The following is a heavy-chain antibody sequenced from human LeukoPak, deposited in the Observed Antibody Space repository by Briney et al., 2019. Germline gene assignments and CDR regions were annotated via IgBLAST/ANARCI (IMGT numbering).Heavy chain of an antibody. CDR1: GYTFTGYY. CDR2: INPNSGDT. CDR3: ARGVRDYDFWSGYYNYGMDV. Sequence: ASVKVSCKASGYTFTGYYVHWVRQAPGQGLEWMGRINPNSGDTNYAQKFQGRVTMTRDTSISTAYMELSRLRSDDTAVYYCARGVRDYDFWSGYYNYGMDVWGQGTTVTVSS. J-gene: IGHJ6*02. V-gene: IGHV1-2*06. D-gene: IGHD3-3*01.